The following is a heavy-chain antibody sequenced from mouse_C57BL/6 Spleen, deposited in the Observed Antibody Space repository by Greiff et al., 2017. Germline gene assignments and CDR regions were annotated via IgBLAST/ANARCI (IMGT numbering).Heavy chain of an antibody. CDR2: IHPNSGST. Sequence: QVQLQQPGAELVKPGASVKLSCKASGYTFTSYWMHWVKQRPGQGLEWIGMIHPNSGSTNYNEKFKSKATLTVDKSSSTAYMQLSSLTSEDSAVYYCARSPLLKLSTTVVATDYAMDYWGQGTSVTVSS. V-gene: IGHV1-64*01. CDR3: ARSPLLKLSTTVVATDYAMDY. J-gene: IGHJ4*01. D-gene: IGHD1-1*01. CDR1: GYTFTSYW.